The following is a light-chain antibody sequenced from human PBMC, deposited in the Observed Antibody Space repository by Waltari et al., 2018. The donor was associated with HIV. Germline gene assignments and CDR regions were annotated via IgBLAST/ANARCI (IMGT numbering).Light chain of an antibody. CDR3: QAWDSSTAV. CDR2: QDI. J-gene: IGLJ1*01. V-gene: IGLV3-1*01. CDR1: KLGDKY. Sequence: SYKLTQPPSVSVSPGQTATITCSGDKLGDKYVFWYQQKPGQSPVLVISQDIKRPSGIPERFSGSNSGNTATLTISGTQAMDEADYYCQAWDSSTAVFGTGTKVTVL.